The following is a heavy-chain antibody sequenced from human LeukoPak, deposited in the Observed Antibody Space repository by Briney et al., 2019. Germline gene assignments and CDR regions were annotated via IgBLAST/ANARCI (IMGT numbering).Heavy chain of an antibody. CDR1: GFTFSTQK. Sequence: GGSLRLSCAASGFTFSTQKMNWVRQGPGKGLEWIAYIGSSNGDITYADSVKGRFTISRDNAKNSLFLQMNSLRAEDTAVYYCARDSNWANWFDPWGQGTLVTVSS. J-gene: IGHJ5*02. CDR2: IGSSNGDI. V-gene: IGHV3-48*01. D-gene: IGHD3-16*01. CDR3: ARDSNWANWFDP.